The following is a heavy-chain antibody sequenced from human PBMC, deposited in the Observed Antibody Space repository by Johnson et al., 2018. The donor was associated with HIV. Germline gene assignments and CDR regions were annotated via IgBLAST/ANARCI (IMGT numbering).Heavy chain of an antibody. Sequence: VQLVESGGGLVQPGGSLRLSCAVSGFTVSSNYMSWVRQAPGKGLEWVSVIYSGDRTYSAVSVKGRFTISRDSSKNTLYLQMDSLRIEDTAVYYCAVLTTGGLRVGNFDIWGQGTMVTVSS. J-gene: IGHJ3*02. CDR3: AVLTTGGLRVGNFDI. D-gene: IGHD1-1*01. V-gene: IGHV3-66*01. CDR1: GFTVSSNY. CDR2: IYSGDRT.